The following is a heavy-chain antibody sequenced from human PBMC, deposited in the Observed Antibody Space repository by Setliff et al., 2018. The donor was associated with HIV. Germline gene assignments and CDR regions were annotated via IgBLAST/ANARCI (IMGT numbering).Heavy chain of an antibody. J-gene: IGHJ4*02. CDR2: IRYDGSNE. CDR3: AKEAVSGTYFGSGFDY. Sequence: PGGSLRLSCAASGFTFSAHGMHWVRQAPGKGLEWVAFIRYDGSNEYYADSVKGRFTISRDSAKNFLYLQMNSLTTEDTALYYCAKEAVSGTYFGSGFDYWGQGTLVTVSS. CDR1: GFTFSAHG. D-gene: IGHD1-26*01. V-gene: IGHV3-30*02.